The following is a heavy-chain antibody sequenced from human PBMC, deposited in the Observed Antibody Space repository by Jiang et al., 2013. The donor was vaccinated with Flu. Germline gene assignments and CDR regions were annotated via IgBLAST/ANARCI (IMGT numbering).Heavy chain of an antibody. Sequence: GAEVKKPGASVKVSCKASGYTFTSYGISWVRQAPGQGLEWMGWISAYNGNTNYAQKLQGRVTMTTDTSTSTAYMELRSLRSDDTAVYYCAREKTAMTLYYYYGMDVWGQGTTVTVSS. CDR3: AREKTAMTLYYYYGMDV. D-gene: IGHD5-18*01. CDR1: GYTFTSYG. CDR2: ISAYNGNT. J-gene: IGHJ6*02. V-gene: IGHV1-18*04.